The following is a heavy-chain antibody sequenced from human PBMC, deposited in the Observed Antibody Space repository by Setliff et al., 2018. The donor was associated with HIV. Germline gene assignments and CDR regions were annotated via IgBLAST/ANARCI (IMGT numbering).Heavy chain of an antibody. V-gene: IGHV4-38-2*01. J-gene: IGHJ4*02. CDR1: GYSITSGYY. CDR3: ARDRALRFSQSPSSNYFDY. CDR2: VYHGGTT. D-gene: IGHD3-3*01. Sequence: SETLSLTCEVSGYSITSGYYWGWIRQFPGTGLQWIGRVYHGGTTNYNPTLKSRVTISTDASKNQFSLKLKSVSAADTAVYFCARDRALRFSQSPSSNYFDYWGLGTLVTSPQ.